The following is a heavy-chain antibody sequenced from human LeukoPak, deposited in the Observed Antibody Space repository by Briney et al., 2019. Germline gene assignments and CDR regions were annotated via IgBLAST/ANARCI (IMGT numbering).Heavy chain of an antibody. J-gene: IGHJ3*02. CDR1: GGTFSSYA. V-gene: IGHV1-69*01. D-gene: IGHD1-1*01. Sequence: GSSVKVSCKASGGTFSSYAISWVRQAPGQGLEWMGGIIPIFGTANYAQKFQGRVTITADESTSTAYMELSSQRSEDTAVYYCARENGGVDAFDIWGQGTMVTVSS. CDR2: IIPIFGTA. CDR3: ARENGGVDAFDI.